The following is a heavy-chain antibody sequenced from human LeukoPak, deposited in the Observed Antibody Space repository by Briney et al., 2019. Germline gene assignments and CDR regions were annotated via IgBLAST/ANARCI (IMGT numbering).Heavy chain of an antibody. CDR3: ARVGLYYGSGSYSFGY. V-gene: IGHV1-3*01. CDR2: INACNGNT. CDR1: GYTFTSYA. J-gene: IGHJ4*02. D-gene: IGHD3-10*01. Sequence: GASVKVSCKASGYTFTSYAMHWVRQAPGQRLEWMGWINACNGNTKYSQKFQGRVTITRDTSASTAYMELSSLRSEDTAVYYCARVGLYYGSGSYSFGYWGQGTLVPVSS.